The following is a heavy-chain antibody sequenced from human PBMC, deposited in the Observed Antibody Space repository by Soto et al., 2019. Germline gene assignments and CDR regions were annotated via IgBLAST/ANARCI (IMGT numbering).Heavy chain of an antibody. V-gene: IGHV4-4*02. CDR3: ARSSSTVTPWMEREEAFDL. Sequence: HLQQSGPGLVKPSGTLSLSCDVSRVSFRNTNWWTWVRQPPGRGLEWIGQISYSGTTVYNSSLESRLSILVDRSKYVLALVLNSVKAADTAMYYCARSSSTVTPWMEREEAFDLWGQGTMVTVS. D-gene: IGHD4-17*01. CDR2: ISYSGTT. CDR1: RVSFRNTNW. J-gene: IGHJ3*01.